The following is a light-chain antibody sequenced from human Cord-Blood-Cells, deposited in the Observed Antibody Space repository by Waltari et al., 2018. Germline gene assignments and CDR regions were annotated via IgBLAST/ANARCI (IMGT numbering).Light chain of an antibody. Sequence: EIVLTQSPATLSLSPGERATLPWRASQSVSSYVAWYQQKPGQAPRLLIYDASNRATGIPARFSGSGSGTDFTLTISSLEPEDFAVYYCQQRSNWPRYTFGQGTKLEIK. V-gene: IGKV3-11*01. CDR2: DAS. CDR1: QSVSSY. J-gene: IGKJ2*01. CDR3: QQRSNWPRYT.